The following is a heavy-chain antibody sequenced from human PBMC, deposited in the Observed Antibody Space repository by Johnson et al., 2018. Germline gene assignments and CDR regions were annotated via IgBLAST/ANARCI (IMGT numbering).Heavy chain of an antibody. CDR2: INNSGST. Sequence: QVQLQQWGAGLLKPSETLSLTCAVYGGSFSGYYWSWIRQPPGKGLEWIGEINNSGSTNYNPSLKSTVTIPVDTSKNQVSLKLSSVTAADTAVYYCAGCPPYSTSYYYSYYMEVWGKGTTVTVSS. D-gene: IGHD6-13*01. CDR1: GGSFSGYY. CDR3: AGCPPYSTSYYYSYYMEV. J-gene: IGHJ6*03. V-gene: IGHV4-34*01.